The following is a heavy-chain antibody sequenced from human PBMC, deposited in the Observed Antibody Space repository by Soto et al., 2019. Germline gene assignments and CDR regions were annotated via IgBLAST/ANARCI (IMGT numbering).Heavy chain of an antibody. CDR3: ARTKCSGGSCYSCSLDH. CDR2: RYYSEST. Sequence: SETLSLTCTVSGGSITTGGYYWSWIRQLPGKGLEWIGHRYYSESTYYNPSLKSRVSISLDTSKNQFSLKLSFVTAADTAMYYCARTKCSGGSCYSCSLDHWGQGSPVIVSS. J-gene: IGHJ4*02. CDR1: GGSITTGGYY. D-gene: IGHD2-15*01. V-gene: IGHV4-31*03.